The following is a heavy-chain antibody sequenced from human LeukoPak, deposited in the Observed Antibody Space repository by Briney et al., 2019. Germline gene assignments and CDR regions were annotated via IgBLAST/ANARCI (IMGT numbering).Heavy chain of an antibody. Sequence: ASVKVSCKASGYTFTSYGISWVRQAPGQGLEWMGWISAYNGNTDYAQKLQGRVTMTTDTSTSTAYMELRSLRSDDTAVYYCARAPRDIVLMVYAIYFDYWGQGTLVTVSS. D-gene: IGHD2-8*01. V-gene: IGHV1-18*01. J-gene: IGHJ4*02. CDR1: GYTFTSYG. CDR2: ISAYNGNT. CDR3: ARAPRDIVLMVYAIYFDY.